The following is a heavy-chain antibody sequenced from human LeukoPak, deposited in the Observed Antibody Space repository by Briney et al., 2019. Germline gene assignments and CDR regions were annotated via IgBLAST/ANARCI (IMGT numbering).Heavy chain of an antibody. CDR2: FDPEDGET. J-gene: IGHJ4*02. Sequence: ASVKVSCRASGGTFSSYAISWVRQAPGKGLEWMGGFDPEDGETIYAQKFQGRVTMTEDTSTDTAYMELSSLRSEDTAVYYCASVADWGQGTLVTVSS. V-gene: IGHV1-24*01. CDR1: GGTFSSYA. CDR3: ASVAD. D-gene: IGHD5-12*01.